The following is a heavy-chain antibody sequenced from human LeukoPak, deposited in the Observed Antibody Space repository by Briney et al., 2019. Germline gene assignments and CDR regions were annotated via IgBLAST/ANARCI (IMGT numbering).Heavy chain of an antibody. V-gene: IGHV4-39*07. J-gene: IGHJ4*02. CDR3: ARGSSSPGGYFDY. D-gene: IGHD6-6*01. CDR1: GGSIGSSSYY. Sequence: SETLSLTCTVSGGSIGSSSYYWGWIRQPPGKGLNWIGSIYYSGSTYYNPSLKSRVTISVDTSRDQFSLKLSSVTAADTAAYYCARGSSSPGGYFDYWGQGTLVTVSS. CDR2: IYYSGST.